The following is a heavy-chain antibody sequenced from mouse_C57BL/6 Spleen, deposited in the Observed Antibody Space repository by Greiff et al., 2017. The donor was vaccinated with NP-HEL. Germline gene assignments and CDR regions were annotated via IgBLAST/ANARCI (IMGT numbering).Heavy chain of an antibody. V-gene: IGHV1-9*01. CDR2: ILPGSGST. Sequence: QVQLQQSGAELMKPGASVKLSCKATGYTFTGYWIEWVKQRPGHGLEWIGEILPGSGSTNYNAKFKGKATFTADTSSNTAYMQLSSLTTEDSAIYYCEKHTAVVATGFDYWGQGTTLTVAS. CDR3: EKHTAVVATGFDY. J-gene: IGHJ2*01. D-gene: IGHD1-1*01. CDR1: GYTFTGYW.